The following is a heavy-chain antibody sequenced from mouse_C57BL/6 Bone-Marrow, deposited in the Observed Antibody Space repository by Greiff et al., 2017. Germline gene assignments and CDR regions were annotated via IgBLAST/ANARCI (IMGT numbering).Heavy chain of an antibody. V-gene: IGHV1-55*01. Sequence: QVHVKQSGAELVKPGASVKMSCKASGYTFTSYWITWVKQRPGQGLEWIGDIYPGSGSTNYNEKFKSKATLTVDTSSSTAYMQLSSLTSEDSAVYYCARWGFAYWGQGTLVTVSA. CDR1: GYTFTSYW. CDR2: IYPGSGST. CDR3: ARWGFAY. J-gene: IGHJ3*01.